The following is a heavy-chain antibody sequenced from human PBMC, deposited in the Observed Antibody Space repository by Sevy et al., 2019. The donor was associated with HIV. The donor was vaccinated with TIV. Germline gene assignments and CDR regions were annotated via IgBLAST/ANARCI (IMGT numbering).Heavy chain of an antibody. Sequence: GGSLRLSCAATGFTFSSYAMSWVRQAPGKGLEWVSTITGSGGNRFYADSVKGRFTVSRDNSKNTLYLQMNSLRAEDTAVYYCAKSPGDNYSYYMDVWGKGTTVTVSS. CDR1: GFTFSSYA. CDR2: ITGSGGNR. D-gene: IGHD2-21*02. CDR3: AKSPGDNYSYYMDV. J-gene: IGHJ6*03. V-gene: IGHV3-23*01.